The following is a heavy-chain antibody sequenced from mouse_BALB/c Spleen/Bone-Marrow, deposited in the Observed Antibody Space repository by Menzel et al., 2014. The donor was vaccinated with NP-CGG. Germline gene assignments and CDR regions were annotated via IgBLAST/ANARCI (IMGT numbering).Heavy chain of an antibody. D-gene: IGHD2-10*01. CDR1: GFTFSNYG. J-gene: IGHJ3*01. V-gene: IGHV5-9-2*01. CDR2: ISGGGSYT. Sequence: EVKLVESGGGLVKSGGSLKLSCAASGFTFSNYGMSWVRQTPAKRLEWVATISGGGSYTFYSDSVKGRFTISRDNAKNNLFLQLSSLSSEDTALYYCARLAYYGQAEVSCVYWSQETLVTISA. CDR3: ARLAYYGQAEVSCVY.